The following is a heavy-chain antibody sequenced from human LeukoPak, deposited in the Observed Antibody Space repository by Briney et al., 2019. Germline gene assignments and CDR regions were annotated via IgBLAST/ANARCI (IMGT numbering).Heavy chain of an antibody. V-gene: IGHV1-24*01. J-gene: IGHJ4*02. CDR2: FDPEDGET. D-gene: IGHD3-10*01. CDR3: ATERTGSGSLPFDY. CDR1: GYTLTELS. Sequence: ASVKASCKVSGYTLTELSMHWVRQAPGKGLEWMGGFDPEDGETIYAQKFQGRVTMTEDTSTDTAYMELSSLRSEDTAVYYCATERTGSGSLPFDYWGQGTLVTVFS.